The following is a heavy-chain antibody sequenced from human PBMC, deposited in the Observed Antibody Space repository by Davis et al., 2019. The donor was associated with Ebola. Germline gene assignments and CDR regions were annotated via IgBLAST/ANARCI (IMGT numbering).Heavy chain of an antibody. Sequence: PGGSLRLSCAASGFPFSSYAMHWVRQAPGKGLEWVAVIWYDGSNKYYADSVKGRFIISRDNAKNSLYLQMNSLRAEDTALYYCARGHDYGDYVFDYWGQGTLVTVSS. J-gene: IGHJ4*02. V-gene: IGHV3-33*08. CDR3: ARGHDYGDYVFDY. D-gene: IGHD4-17*01. CDR1: GFPFSSYA. CDR2: IWYDGSNK.